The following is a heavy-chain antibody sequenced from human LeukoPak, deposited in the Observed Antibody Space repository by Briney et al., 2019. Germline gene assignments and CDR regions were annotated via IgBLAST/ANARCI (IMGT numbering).Heavy chain of an antibody. CDR3: AREEALPHGMDV. CDR2: ISYDGSNK. V-gene: IGHV3-30-3*01. D-gene: IGHD5/OR15-5a*01. CDR1: GFTFSSYA. J-gene: IGHJ6*02. Sequence: PGGSLRLSCAASGFTFSSYAMHWVRQAPGKGLEWVAVISYDGSNKYYADSVKGRFTISRDNSKNTLYLQMNSLRAEDTAVYYCAREEALPHGMDVWGQGTTVTVSS.